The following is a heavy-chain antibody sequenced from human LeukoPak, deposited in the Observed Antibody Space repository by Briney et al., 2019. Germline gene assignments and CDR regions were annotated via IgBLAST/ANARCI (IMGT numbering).Heavy chain of an antibody. V-gene: IGHV3-66*01. CDR2: IYSDGST. CDR3: AKEAGYSGYDDYFDY. J-gene: IGHJ4*02. D-gene: IGHD5-12*01. CDR1: GITVSSNY. Sequence: GGSLRLSCAASGITVSSNYMSWVRQAPGKGLEWVSLIYSDGSTYYADSVKGRFTISRDNSKNTLYLQMNSLRAEDTAVYYCAKEAGYSGYDDYFDYWGQGTLVTVSS.